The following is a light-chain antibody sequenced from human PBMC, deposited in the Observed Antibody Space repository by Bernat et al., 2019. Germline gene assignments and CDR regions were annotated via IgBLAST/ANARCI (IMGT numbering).Light chain of an antibody. CDR2: KIS. J-gene: IGKJ1*01. V-gene: IGKV2-24*01. CDR1: QSLVYSDGNTY. Sequence: DIVMIQTPLSSAVTLGQPASISCRSSQSLVYSDGNTYLSWLQQRSCQPLRILISKISNRFSGVHDRFSGSGAGTDFTLKISRVEAVDFGVYYCMQATQLPWTFGQRTKGENK. CDR3: MQATQLPWT.